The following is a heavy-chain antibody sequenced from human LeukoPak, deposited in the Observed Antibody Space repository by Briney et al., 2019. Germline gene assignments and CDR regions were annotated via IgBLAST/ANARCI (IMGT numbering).Heavy chain of an antibody. J-gene: IGHJ2*01. CDR3: GSVRGILWYFVL. V-gene: IGHV1-2*02. CDR2: INLNTGGV. Sequence: ASVKVSCKASGGTFSSYAISWVRQAPGQGPEWMGWINLNTGGVNYAQKFDGRFSMTRDTSINTAFMEVSGLRFDDTAVYYCGSVRGILWYFVLWGGGTLVTVSS. D-gene: IGHD3-16*01. CDR1: GGTFSSYA.